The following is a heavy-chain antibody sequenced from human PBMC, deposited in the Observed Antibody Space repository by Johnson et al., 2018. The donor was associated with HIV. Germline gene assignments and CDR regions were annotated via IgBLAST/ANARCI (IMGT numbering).Heavy chain of an antibody. Sequence: QVQLVESGGGVVQPGRSLRLSCAASGFTFSSYGMHWVRQAPGKGLEWVAVISYDGSNKYYADSVKGRFTISRDNSKNTLYLQMNSLRAEETAVYYCAKGTLYSSSSRAFDIWGQGTMVTVSS. D-gene: IGHD6-6*01. CDR3: AKGTLYSSSSRAFDI. V-gene: IGHV3-30*18. CDR2: ISYDGSNK. CDR1: GFTFSSYG. J-gene: IGHJ3*02.